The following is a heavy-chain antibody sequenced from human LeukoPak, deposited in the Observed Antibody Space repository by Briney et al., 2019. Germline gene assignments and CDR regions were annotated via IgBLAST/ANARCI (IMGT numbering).Heavy chain of an antibody. V-gene: IGHV4-4*07. CDR2: IYTSGST. Sequence: SETLSLTCTVSGGSISTYYWSWIRQPAGKGLEWIGRIYTSGSTIYNPSLKSRVTMSVDTSKNQFSLKLSSVTAADTAVYYCARGRYESTRLSAYYYYYMDVWGKGTTVTVSS. D-gene: IGHD1-14*01. CDR1: GGSISTYY. J-gene: IGHJ6*03. CDR3: ARGRYESTRLSAYYYYYMDV.